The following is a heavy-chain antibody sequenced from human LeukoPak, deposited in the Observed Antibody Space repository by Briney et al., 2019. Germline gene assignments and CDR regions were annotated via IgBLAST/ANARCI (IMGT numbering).Heavy chain of an antibody. Sequence: ASVKVSFKASGYRFSSNGISWVRQAPGQGLEWVGWVSTYNSETNYAPKFQGRVAMTKDTFTSTVYMELRSLRTDDTAVYYCALDNWNEFDPWGQGTLVSVSS. CDR1: GYRFSSNG. J-gene: IGHJ5*02. V-gene: IGHV1-18*01. CDR3: ALDNWNEFDP. CDR2: VSTYNSET. D-gene: IGHD1-20*01.